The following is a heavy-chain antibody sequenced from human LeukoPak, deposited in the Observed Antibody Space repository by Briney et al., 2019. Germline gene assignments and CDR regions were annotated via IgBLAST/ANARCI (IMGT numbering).Heavy chain of an antibody. CDR3: ARGDYGSGWLFDY. D-gene: IGHD6-19*01. CDR1: GSTFSSYA. Sequence: GGSLRPSFAASGSTFSSYAMSWGRQAPGKGLEWVSAISGRGGSTYYADSVKGRFTISRANAKDSLYLQMNSLRAEATAVFYCARGDYGSGWLFDYWGQGTMVSV. CDR2: ISGRGGST. J-gene: IGHJ4*02. V-gene: IGHV3-23*01.